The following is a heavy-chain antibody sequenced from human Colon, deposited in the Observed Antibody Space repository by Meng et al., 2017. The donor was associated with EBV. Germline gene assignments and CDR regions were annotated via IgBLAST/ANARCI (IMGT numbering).Heavy chain of an antibody. CDR2: IDDSGST. CDR3: ARGKQDAWELLAY. J-gene: IGHJ4*02. D-gene: IGHD1-26*01. V-gene: IGHV4-4*02. Sequence: QVERERAGPGLVRPSGTLSLTCGVSRVSIRSNSRWTGVRQPTGKWLEWIGDIDDSGSTNYNPSLNCRISISLDKSKNHFSLKVNSVTAADTAVYYCARGKQDAWELLAYWGQGALVTVSS. CDR1: RVSIRSNSR.